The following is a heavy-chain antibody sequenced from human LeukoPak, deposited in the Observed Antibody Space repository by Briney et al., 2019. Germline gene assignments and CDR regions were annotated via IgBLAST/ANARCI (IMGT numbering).Heavy chain of an antibody. CDR1: GFSLSTTGVG. Sequence: VSGPTLVKPTQTLTLTCTFSGFSLSTTGVGVGWIRQPPGKALEWLARIDWDDDKYYSTSLKTRLTISKDTSKNQVVLTMTNMDPVDTATYYCARTPKGILTGYPDYWGQGTLVTVSS. J-gene: IGHJ4*02. V-gene: IGHV2-70*11. CDR3: ARTPKGILTGYPDY. D-gene: IGHD3-9*01. CDR2: IDWDDDK.